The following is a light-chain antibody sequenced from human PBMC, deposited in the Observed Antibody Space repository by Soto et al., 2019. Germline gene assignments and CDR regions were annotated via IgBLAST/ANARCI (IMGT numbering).Light chain of an antibody. V-gene: IGLV2-8*01. Sequence: LTEPPSATGSPGNSVAISCTGTSSDVGGYNYVSWYQQYPGKAPKLIMYEVTKRPSGVPDRFSGSKSGNTASLTVSGLQAEDEGDYYCCSYVGSNNYVFGTGTKVTVL. J-gene: IGLJ1*01. CDR1: SSDVGGYNY. CDR3: CSYVGSNNYV. CDR2: EVT.